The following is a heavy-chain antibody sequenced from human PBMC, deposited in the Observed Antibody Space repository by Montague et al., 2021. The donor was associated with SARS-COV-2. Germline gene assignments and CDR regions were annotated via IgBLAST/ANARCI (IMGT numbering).Heavy chain of an antibody. CDR2: IYYSGST. Sequence: SEILSLTCTVSGGSISSSDYYWGWIRQPPGKGLEWTGTIYYSGSTYYSPSLKSRVTISVDTSKNQFSLKLTSLTAADTAVYYCARSSGYNYDISYYGMDVWGQGTTVTVSS. J-gene: IGHJ6*02. CDR3: ARSSGYNYDISYYGMDV. D-gene: IGHD5-18*01. CDR1: GGSISSSDYY. V-gene: IGHV4-39*01.